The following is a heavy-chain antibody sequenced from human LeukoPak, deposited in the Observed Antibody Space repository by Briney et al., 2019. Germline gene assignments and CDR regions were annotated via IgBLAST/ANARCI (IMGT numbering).Heavy chain of an antibody. V-gene: IGHV4-59*01. D-gene: IGHD5-18*01. CDR1: GGSISSYY. CDR2: IYYSGST. Sequence: SETLSLTCTVSGGSISSYYWSWIRQPPGKGLEWIGYIYYSGSTNYNPSLKSRVTISVDTSKNQFPLKLSSVTAADTAVYYCASVDTAMETIDYWGQGTLVTVSS. CDR3: ASVDTAMETIDY. J-gene: IGHJ4*02.